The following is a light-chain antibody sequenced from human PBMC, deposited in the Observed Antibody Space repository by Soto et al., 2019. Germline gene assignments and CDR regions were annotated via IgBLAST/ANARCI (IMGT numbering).Light chain of an antibody. Sequence: EIVLTQSPGTLSLSPGERATLSCRVSQSVSSSYLAWYQQKPGQAPRLLIYGASRRATGIPDRFSGSGSGTDFTLTITRLEAEDFAVYYCQQYGSSYTFGQGTKLEIK. CDR3: QQYGSSYT. CDR2: GAS. J-gene: IGKJ2*01. CDR1: QSVSSSY. V-gene: IGKV3-20*01.